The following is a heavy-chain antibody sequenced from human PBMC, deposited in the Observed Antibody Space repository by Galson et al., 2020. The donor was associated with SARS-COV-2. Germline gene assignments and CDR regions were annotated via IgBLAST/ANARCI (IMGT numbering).Heavy chain of an antibody. V-gene: IGHV3-43*01. D-gene: IGHD6-13*01. CDR3: ARDMRYSSTWKGYFDY. J-gene: IGHJ4*02. CDR2: INWDGTST. CDR1: GFTFDDYT. Sequence: GESLKISCAASGFTFDDYTMHWVRQAPGKGLEWVSLINWDGTSTYYADSVKGRFTISRDNSKNSLYLQMNSLKTEDTALYYCARDMRYSSTWKGYFDYWGQGTLVTVSS.